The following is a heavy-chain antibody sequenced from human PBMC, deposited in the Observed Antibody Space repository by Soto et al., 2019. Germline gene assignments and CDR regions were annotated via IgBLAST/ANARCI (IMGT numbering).Heavy chain of an antibody. CDR3: ARDSAPRISIAARPDPYYYYGTDV. CDR1: GGTFSSYA. V-gene: IGHV1-69*13. D-gene: IGHD6-6*01. CDR2: IIPIFGTA. J-gene: IGHJ6*02. Sequence: GASVKVSCKASGGTFSSYAISWVRQAPGQGLEWMGGIIPIFGTANYAQKFQGRVTITADESTSTAYMELSSLRSEDTAVYYCARDSAPRISIAARPDPYYYYGTDVWGQGTTVTVSS.